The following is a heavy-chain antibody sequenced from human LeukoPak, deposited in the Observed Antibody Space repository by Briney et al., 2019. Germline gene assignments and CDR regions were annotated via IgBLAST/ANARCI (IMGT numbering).Heavy chain of an antibody. V-gene: IGHV3-11*01. J-gene: IGHJ6*03. D-gene: IGHD3-10*01. CDR1: GFTVSDYS. CDR2: ISSSGSTI. Sequence: PGGSLRLSCAASGFTVSDYSMNWVRQAPGKGLEWVSYISSSGSTIYYADSVKGRFTISRDNAKNSLYLQMNRLRAEDTAVYYCASWTDVLLWFGELFYMDVWGKGTTVTVSS. CDR3: ASWTDVLLWFGELFYMDV.